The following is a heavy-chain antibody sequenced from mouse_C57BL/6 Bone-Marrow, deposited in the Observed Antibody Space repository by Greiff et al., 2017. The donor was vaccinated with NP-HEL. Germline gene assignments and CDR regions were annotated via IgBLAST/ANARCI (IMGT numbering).Heavy chain of an antibody. J-gene: IGHJ1*03. CDR3: AYGSSPYWYFDV. CDR1: GYSFTSYY. D-gene: IGHD1-1*01. Sequence: VKLMESGPELVKPGASVKISCKASGYSFTSYYIHWVKQRPGQGLEWIGWIYPGSGNTKYNEKFKGKATLTADTSSSTAYMQLSSLTSEDSAVYYCAYGSSPYWYFDVWGTGTTVTVSS. CDR2: IYPGSGNT. V-gene: IGHV1-66*01.